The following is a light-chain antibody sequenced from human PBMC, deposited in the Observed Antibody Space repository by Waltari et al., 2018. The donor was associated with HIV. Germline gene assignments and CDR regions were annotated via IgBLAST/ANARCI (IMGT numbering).Light chain of an antibody. CDR3: ASYTVNSTGV. Sequence: QSALSQPASVSASPGQSVAIPCSGSASAIGRYNYVSWYQQHPDKTPRLILFDVNNRPSGISDRFSGSKSGTTASLTISTVETDDEADYYCASYTVNSTGVFGSGTKLTVL. J-gene: IGLJ1*01. V-gene: IGLV2-14*03. CDR1: ASAIGRYNY. CDR2: DVN.